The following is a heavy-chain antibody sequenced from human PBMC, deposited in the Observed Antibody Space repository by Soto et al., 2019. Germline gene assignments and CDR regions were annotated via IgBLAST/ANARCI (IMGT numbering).Heavy chain of an antibody. CDR3: ARDGPYYYDSSGYHSGFSDY. D-gene: IGHD3-22*01. V-gene: IGHV1-69*13. CDR1: GGTFSSYA. Sequence: GASVKVSCKASGGTFSSYAISWVRQAPGQGLEWMGGIIPIFGTANYAQKFQGRVTITADESMSTAYMELSSLRSEDTAVYYCARDGPYYYDSSGYHSGFSDYWGQGTLVTVSS. CDR2: IIPIFGTA. J-gene: IGHJ4*02.